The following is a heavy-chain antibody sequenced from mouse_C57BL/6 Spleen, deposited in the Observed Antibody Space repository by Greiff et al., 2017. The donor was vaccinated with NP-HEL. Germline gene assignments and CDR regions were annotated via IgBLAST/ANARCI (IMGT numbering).Heavy chain of an antibody. CDR1: GYTFTSYW. CDR3: ASTYYGNDYAMDY. CDR2: IYPGSGST. D-gene: IGHD2-10*01. J-gene: IGHJ4*01. V-gene: IGHV1-55*01. Sequence: QVQLQQPGAELVKPGASVKMSCKASGYTFTSYWITWVKQRPGQGLEWIGDIYPGSGSTNYNEKFKSKATLTVDTSSSTAYMQLSSLTSEDSAVYYCASTYYGNDYAMDYWGQGTSVTVSS.